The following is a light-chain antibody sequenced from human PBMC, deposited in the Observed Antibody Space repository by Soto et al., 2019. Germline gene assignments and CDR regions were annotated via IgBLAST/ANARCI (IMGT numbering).Light chain of an antibody. V-gene: IGKV3-20*01. Sequence: EIVLTQSPGTLSLSPGERVTLSCRASQSVSRTYLAWYQQRPGQPPRLLISGASSRATGIPDRFSGSGSGTDFTLTISRLEPEDFAVYYCQQYDASHWTFGQGTRVEIK. CDR1: QSVSRTY. CDR2: GAS. CDR3: QQYDASHWT. J-gene: IGKJ1*01.